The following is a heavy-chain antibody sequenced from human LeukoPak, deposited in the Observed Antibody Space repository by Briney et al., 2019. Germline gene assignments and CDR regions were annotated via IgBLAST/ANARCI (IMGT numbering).Heavy chain of an antibody. CDR1: GGSFSGYY. J-gene: IGHJ4*02. CDR3: ARRKYYDYVWGSHNFDY. V-gene: IGHV4-34*01. CDR2: INHSGST. D-gene: IGHD3-16*01. Sequence: PSETLSLTCAVYGGSFSGYYWSWIRQPPGKGLEWIGEINHSGSTNYNPSLKSRVTLSVDTSKNQFSLKLSSVTAADTAVYYCARRKYYDYVWGSHNFDYWGQGTLVTVSS.